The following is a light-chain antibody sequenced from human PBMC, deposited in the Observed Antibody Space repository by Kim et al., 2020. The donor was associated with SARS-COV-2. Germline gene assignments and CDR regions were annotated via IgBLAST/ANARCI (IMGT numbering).Light chain of an antibody. J-gene: IGLJ2*01. Sequence: PRQTASLAFSGYNLGVKKACRYQQRPGQCLVLIFCQDTKRRSGVPVRFAGSNPGNKATLTISGTQAMDGADYYCQAWDSSTVVFGGGTQLTVL. V-gene: IGLV3-1*01. CDR1: NLGVKK. CDR3: QAWDSSTVV. CDR2: QDT.